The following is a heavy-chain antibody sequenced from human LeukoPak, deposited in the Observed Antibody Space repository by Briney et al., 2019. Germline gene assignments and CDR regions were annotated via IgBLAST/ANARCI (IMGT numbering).Heavy chain of an antibody. J-gene: IGHJ4*02. D-gene: IGHD6-13*01. V-gene: IGHV3-23*01. Sequence: PGGSLRLSCAASGFTFSSYAMSWVRQAPGKGLEWVSAISGSATTYYADSVRGRFIISRDNSKNTLYLQMSSLRAEDTAVYYCAKDLWGIAAAGQDLDYWGQGTLVTVSS. CDR2: ISGSATT. CDR1: GFTFSSYA. CDR3: AKDLWGIAAAGQDLDY.